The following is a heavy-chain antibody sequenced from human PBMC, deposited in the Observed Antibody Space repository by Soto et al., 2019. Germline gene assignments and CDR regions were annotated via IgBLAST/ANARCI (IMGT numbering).Heavy chain of an antibody. CDR3: TTDSYSTMILVRFDY. V-gene: IGHV3-15*07. D-gene: IGHD3-22*01. Sequence: NPGGSLRLSCAASDFTFSNAWVNWVRQAPGKGLEWVGRIKSKTRGGTTDFAAPVKGRFAVSRDDSKNMVYLQMNSLKTEDTCIYYCTTDSYSTMILVRFDYWGHGSLVTVSS. J-gene: IGHJ4*01. CDR2: IKSKTRGGTT. CDR1: DFTFSNAW.